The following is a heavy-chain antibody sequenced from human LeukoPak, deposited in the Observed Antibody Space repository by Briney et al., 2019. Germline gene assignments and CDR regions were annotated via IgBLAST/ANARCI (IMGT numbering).Heavy chain of an antibody. D-gene: IGHD3-22*01. V-gene: IGHV1-18*01. CDR1: GYTFTSYG. J-gene: IGHJ4*02. Sequence: ASVKVSCKASGYTFTSYGISWVRQAPGQGLEWMGWISAYNGNTNYAQKLQGRVTMTTDTSTSTAYMELRSLRSDDTAVYYCARTDKKYYYDSSGYYSSWGQETLVTVSS. CDR3: ARTDKKYYYDSSGYYSS. CDR2: ISAYNGNT.